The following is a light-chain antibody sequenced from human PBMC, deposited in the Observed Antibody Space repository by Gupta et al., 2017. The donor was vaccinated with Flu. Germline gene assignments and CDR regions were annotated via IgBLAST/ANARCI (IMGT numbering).Light chain of an antibody. CDR3: SAYATTDTLV. CDR2: EVT. Sequence: SITISCTGTRGDIGDYKYVSWYQQFPGKAPKLIIFEVTNRPSGISSRFSGSKSGNTASLTISGLQAEDEADYFCSAYATTDTLVFGSGTTVTV. CDR1: RGDIGDYKY. J-gene: IGLJ1*01. V-gene: IGLV2-14*01.